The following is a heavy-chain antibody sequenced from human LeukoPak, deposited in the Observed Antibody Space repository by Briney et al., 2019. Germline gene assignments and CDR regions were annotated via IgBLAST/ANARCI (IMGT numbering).Heavy chain of an antibody. V-gene: IGHV4-30-4*01. CDR2: IYYSGST. J-gene: IGHJ2*01. Sequence: PSETLSLTCTVSGGSISSGDYYWSWIRQPPGKGLEWIGYIYYSGSTYYNPSLKSRVTISVDTPKNQFSLKLSSVTAADTAVYYCAREPYDFWSGYHVWYFDLWGRGTLVTVPS. D-gene: IGHD3-3*01. CDR3: AREPYDFWSGYHVWYFDL. CDR1: GGSISSGDYY.